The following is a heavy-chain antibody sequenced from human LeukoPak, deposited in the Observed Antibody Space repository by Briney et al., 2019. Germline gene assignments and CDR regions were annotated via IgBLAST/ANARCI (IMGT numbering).Heavy chain of an antibody. CDR2: ISGSGGST. J-gene: IGHJ4*02. D-gene: IGHD1-26*01. CDR3: ARDQESSGWGY. Sequence: GGSLRLSCAAYGFTFSSYAMSWVRQAPGKGLEWVSAISGSGGSTYYADSVKGRFTISRDNSKNTLYLQMNSLRAEDTAVYYCARDQESSGWGYWGQGTLVTVSS. CDR1: GFTFSSYA. V-gene: IGHV3-23*01.